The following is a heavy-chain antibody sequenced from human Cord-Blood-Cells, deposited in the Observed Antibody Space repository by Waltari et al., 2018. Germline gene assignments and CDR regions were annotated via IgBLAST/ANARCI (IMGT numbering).Heavy chain of an antibody. Sequence: QVQLQQWGAGLLKPSETLSLTCAVYGGSFSGYYWSWIRQPPGKGLEWIGEINHSGSTNYNPSLKSRVTISVDTSKNQFSLKLSSVTAADTAVYYCARERLGWSEVFDYWGQGTLVTVSS. V-gene: IGHV4-34*01. J-gene: IGHJ4*02. CDR2: INHSGST. CDR1: GGSFSGYY. D-gene: IGHD6-19*01. CDR3: ARERLGWSEVFDY.